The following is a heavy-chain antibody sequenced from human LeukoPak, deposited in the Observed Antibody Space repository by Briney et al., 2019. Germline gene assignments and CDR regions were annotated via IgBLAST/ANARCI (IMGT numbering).Heavy chain of an antibody. V-gene: IGHV1-69*04. Sequence: SVKVSCKASGGTFSSYAISWVRQAPGQGLEWMGRIIPILGIANYAQKFQGRVTITADKSTSTAYMELSGLRSEDTAVYYCAREPMDIVVVVAATYFDYWGQGTLVTVSS. J-gene: IGHJ4*02. D-gene: IGHD2-15*01. CDR2: IIPILGIA. CDR1: GGTFSSYA. CDR3: AREPMDIVVVVAATYFDY.